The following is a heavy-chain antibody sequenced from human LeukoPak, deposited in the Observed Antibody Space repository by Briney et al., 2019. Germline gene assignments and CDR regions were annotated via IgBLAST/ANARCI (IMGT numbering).Heavy chain of an antibody. V-gene: IGHV3-30*18. J-gene: IGHJ4*02. CDR3: AKEVHIVVVTGTPDFDY. Sequence: GRSLRLSCTVSGFTFSSYGMHWVRQAPGKGLEWVAVISYDGSKKFYADSVKGRFTISRDNSKNTLFLQMNSLRVEDTAVYYCAKEVHIVVVTGTPDFDYWGRGTLVTVSS. CDR2: ISYDGSKK. D-gene: IGHD2-21*02. CDR1: GFTFSSYG.